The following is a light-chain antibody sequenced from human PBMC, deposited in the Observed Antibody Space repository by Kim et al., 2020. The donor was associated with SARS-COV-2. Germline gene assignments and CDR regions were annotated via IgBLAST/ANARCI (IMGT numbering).Light chain of an antibody. CDR2: SNS. CDR3: AAWDDSLNGPV. J-gene: IGLJ3*02. V-gene: IGLV1-44*01. CDR1: NTNIGSNT. Sequence: GQRVTISCSGSNTNIGSNTVNWYQQLPGTAPKLLIYSNSQRPSGVPDRFSGSKSGTSASLAISGLQSEDEADYYCAAWDDSLNGPVFGGGTQLTVL.